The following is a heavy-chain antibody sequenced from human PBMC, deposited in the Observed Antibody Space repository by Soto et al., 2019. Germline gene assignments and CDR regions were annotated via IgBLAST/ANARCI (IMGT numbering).Heavy chain of an antibody. J-gene: IGHJ4*02. CDR3: ARDEGGDYIDY. CDR2: ISAYNGNT. D-gene: IGHD3-16*01. CDR1: GYTFTSYY. Sequence: ASVKVSCKASGYTFTSYYMHWVRQAPGQGLEWMGWISAYNGNTNYAQKLQGRVTMTTDTSTSTAYMELRSLRSDDTAVYYCARDEGGDYIDYWGQGTLVTVSS. V-gene: IGHV1-18*04.